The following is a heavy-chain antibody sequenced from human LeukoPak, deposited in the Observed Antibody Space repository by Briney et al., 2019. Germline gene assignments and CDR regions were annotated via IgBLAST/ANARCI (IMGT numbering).Heavy chain of an antibody. J-gene: IGHJ6*03. V-gene: IGHV4-4*07. CDR2: IYTSGST. D-gene: IGHD2-15*01. CDR1: GGSNSSYY. CDR3: ARDARYCSGGSCYSGYYYYYYMDV. Sequence: SETLSLTCTVSGGSNSSYYWSWIRQPAGKGLEWIGRIYTSGSTNYNPSLKSRVTISVDKSKNQFSLKLSSVTAADTAVYYCARDARYCSGGSCYSGYYYYYYMDVWGKGTTVTVSS.